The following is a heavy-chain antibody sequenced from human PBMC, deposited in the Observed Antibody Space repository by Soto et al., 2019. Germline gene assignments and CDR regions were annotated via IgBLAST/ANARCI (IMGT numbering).Heavy chain of an antibody. D-gene: IGHD3-16*01. CDR2: TSKDGRE. CDR3: AKDDGTGL. CDR1: GFTLSSSG. Sequence: QVQLVESGGGVVQPGTSLRLSCVVSGFTLSSSGIHWVRQAPGKGLEWVAVTSKDGRERYADSVKGRFTISRDNPKNTLYLQLSSLRGEGTAVYICAKDDGTGLWGQGTLVIVSS. J-gene: IGHJ4*02. V-gene: IGHV3-30*18.